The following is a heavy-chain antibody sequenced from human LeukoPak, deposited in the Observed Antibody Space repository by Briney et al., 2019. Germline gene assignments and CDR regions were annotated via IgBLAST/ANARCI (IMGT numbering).Heavy chain of an antibody. CDR1: GYTFTGYY. Sequence: GASVKVSCKASGYTFTGYYMHWVRQAPGQGLEWMGWINPNSGGTNYAQKFQGRVTMTRDTSISTAYMELSRLRSDDTAVYYCARNYYYGSSGTEGNYFDYWGQGTLVTVSS. CDR3: ARNYYYGSSGTEGNYFDY. D-gene: IGHD3-22*01. J-gene: IGHJ4*02. V-gene: IGHV1-2*02. CDR2: INPNSGGT.